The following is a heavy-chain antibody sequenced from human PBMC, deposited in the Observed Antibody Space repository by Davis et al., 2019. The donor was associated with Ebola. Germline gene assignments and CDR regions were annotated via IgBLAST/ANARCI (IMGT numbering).Heavy chain of an antibody. V-gene: IGHV4-39*07. J-gene: IGHJ3*02. CDR3: SVMFRGVTSDAFDI. D-gene: IGHD3-10*01. CDR1: GGSTFSSSYY. CDR2: IHYSGTT. Sequence: PPQTLSLTCTVSGGSTFSSSYYWNWIRQSPGKGFEWSGHIHYSGTTNYNPSLKSRISMSVDTSKNQFYLKLRSVTAADTAVYYCSVMFRGVTSDAFDIWGQGTMITVS.